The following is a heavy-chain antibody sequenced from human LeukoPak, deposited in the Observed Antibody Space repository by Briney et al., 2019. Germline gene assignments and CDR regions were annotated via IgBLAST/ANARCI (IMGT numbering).Heavy chain of an antibody. J-gene: IGHJ3*02. D-gene: IGHD1-26*01. Sequence: SVRVSCTASGGTFSSYAISWVRQAPGQGLEWMGGIIPIFGTANYAQKFQGRVTITADESTSTAYMELSSPRSEDTAVYYCARDLGSGSYHAFDIWGQGTMVTVSS. CDR2: IIPIFGTA. CDR1: GGTFSSYA. V-gene: IGHV1-69*13. CDR3: ARDLGSGSYHAFDI.